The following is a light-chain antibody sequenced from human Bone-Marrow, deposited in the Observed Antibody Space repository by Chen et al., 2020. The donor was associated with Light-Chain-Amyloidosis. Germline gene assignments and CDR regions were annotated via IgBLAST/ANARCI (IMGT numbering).Light chain of an antibody. V-gene: IGLV2-11*01. Sequence: QSALTQPRSVSGSLGQSVTTSCTGTSSDVGGYESVSWYQQHPGKAPKFLIYDVNKRPSGVPDRFSGSKSGNSASLTISGLQTEDEADYFCCSYAGSSPYVFGTGTTVTVL. CDR1: SSDVGGYES. J-gene: IGLJ1*01. CDR2: DVN. CDR3: CSYAGSSPYV.